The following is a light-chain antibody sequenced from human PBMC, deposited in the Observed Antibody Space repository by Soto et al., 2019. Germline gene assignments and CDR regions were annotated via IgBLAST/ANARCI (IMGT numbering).Light chain of an antibody. CDR2: GSI. Sequence: QSVLTQPPSVSGAPGQRVTISCTGSSSNIGAGYDVHWYQQLPGTAPKLLIYGSINRPSGVPDRFSGSKSGTSASLAVTGLQAEDEADYYCQSYDSSLSSVVFGGGTKLTVL. CDR3: QSYDSSLSSVV. V-gene: IGLV1-40*01. CDR1: SSNIGAGYD. J-gene: IGLJ2*01.